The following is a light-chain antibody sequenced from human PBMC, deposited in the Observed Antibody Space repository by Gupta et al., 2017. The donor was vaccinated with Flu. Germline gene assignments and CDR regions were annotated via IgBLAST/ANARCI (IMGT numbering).Light chain of an antibody. Sequence: ATLSVSPGERATLSCRASQSVSSNLAWYQQKPGQAPRLLIYGASTRATGIPARYSGSGSGTDFTLTISSLQSEDFAVYYCQQYNNWPPWTFGPGTRVEIK. CDR3: QQYNNWPPWT. CDR1: QSVSSN. V-gene: IGKV3-15*01. CDR2: GAS. J-gene: IGKJ1*01.